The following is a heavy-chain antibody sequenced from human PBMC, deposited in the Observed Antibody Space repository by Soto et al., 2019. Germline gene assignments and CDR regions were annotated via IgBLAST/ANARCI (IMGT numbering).Heavy chain of an antibody. CDR1: GGTFSSYA. Sequence: QVQLVQSGAEVKKPGSSVKVSCKASGGTFSSYAISWVRKAPGQGLDWMGGIIPIFGTANYAQKFQGRVTITADESTSTAYMELSSLRSEDTAMYYCARACSGGSCYQYYYGMDVWGQGTTVTVSS. J-gene: IGHJ6*02. D-gene: IGHD2-15*01. CDR2: IIPIFGTA. CDR3: ARACSGGSCYQYYYGMDV. V-gene: IGHV1-69*01.